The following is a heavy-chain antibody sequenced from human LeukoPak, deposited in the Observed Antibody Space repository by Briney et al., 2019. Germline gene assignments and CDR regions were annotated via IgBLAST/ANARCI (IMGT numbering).Heavy chain of an antibody. V-gene: IGHV4-4*07. CDR3: ARDRYTWHDRDWFDS. J-gene: IGHJ5*01. CDR2: IFSSGET. Sequence: SETQSLSCTVSADSISTSFWSSIRQPAGKRMEWIGRIFSSGETNYNPSLESRVIMSRDTSHNLFFLRLTSVTATDTAVYYCARDRYTWHDRDWFDSWGQGTLVTVSS. CDR1: ADSISTSF. D-gene: IGHD1-20*01.